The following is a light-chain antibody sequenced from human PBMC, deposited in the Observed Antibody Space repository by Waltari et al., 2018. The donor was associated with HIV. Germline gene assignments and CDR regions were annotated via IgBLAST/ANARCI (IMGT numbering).Light chain of an antibody. CDR3: SSYTNSDTVV. Sequence: HSAVTHPASVSGSPGPSSTISCTGTTSDVGGYNSVSWYKQHPAKAPKLVILDVSNRPAGVSNRFSGSKSGNTASRTISGLQAEDEAYYYCSSYTNSDTVVFGGGTKVTVL. J-gene: IGLJ2*01. CDR1: TSDVGGYNS. V-gene: IGLV2-14*03. CDR2: DVS.